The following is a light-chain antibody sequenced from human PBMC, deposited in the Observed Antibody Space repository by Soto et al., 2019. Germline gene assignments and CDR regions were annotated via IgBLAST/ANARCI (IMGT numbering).Light chain of an antibody. V-gene: IGLV2-23*02. J-gene: IGLJ1*01. CDR3: CSYAGSSTYYV. CDR1: SSDVGGYNL. Sequence: QSALTQPASVSGSPGQSITISCTGTSSDVGGYNLVSWYQQHPGKAPKLMIYEVSKRPSGVSNRFSGSKSGNTAFLTISGLQAEDEADYYCCSYAGSSTYYVFGTGTKVTVL. CDR2: EVS.